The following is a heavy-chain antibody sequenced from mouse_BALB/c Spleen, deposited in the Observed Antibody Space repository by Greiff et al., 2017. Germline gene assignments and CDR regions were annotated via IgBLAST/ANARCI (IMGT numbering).Heavy chain of an antibody. D-gene: IGHD2-3*01. CDR3: ARDLLYHGNHVEAMDY. V-gene: IGHV2-6-7*01. Sequence: QVQLKESGPGLVAPSQSLSITCTVSGFSLTGYGVNWVRQPPGKGLEWLGMIWGDGSTDYNSALKSRLSISKDNSKSQVFLKMNSLQTDDTAMYYCARDLLYHGNHVEAMDYWGQGTSVTVSS. CDR2: IWGDGST. J-gene: IGHJ4*01. CDR1: GFSLTGYG.